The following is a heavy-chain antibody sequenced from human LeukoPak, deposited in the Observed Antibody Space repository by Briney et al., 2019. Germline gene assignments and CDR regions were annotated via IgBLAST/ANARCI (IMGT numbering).Heavy chain of an antibody. D-gene: IGHD3-22*01. V-gene: IGHV3-23*01. CDR1: GFTFSSYA. Sequence: GGSLRLSCAASGFTFSSYAMSWVRQAPGKGLEWVSAISGSGGSTYYADSVKGRFTISRDNSKNTLYMQMNSLRAEDTAVYYCANTDSSGYLIDYWGQGTLVTVSS. J-gene: IGHJ4*02. CDR3: ANTDSSGYLIDY. CDR2: ISGSGGST.